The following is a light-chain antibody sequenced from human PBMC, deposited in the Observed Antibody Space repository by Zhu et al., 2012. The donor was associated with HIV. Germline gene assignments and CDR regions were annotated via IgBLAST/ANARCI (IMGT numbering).Light chain of an antibody. J-gene: IGKJ5*01. Sequence: DIQMTQSPSSLSASVGDRVTITCRASQGISNSLAWYQQKPGKAPKLLLYAASRLESGVPSRFSGSGSGTDYTLTISSLQPEDFATYYCQQYYSTPITFGLRDTDWRLN. CDR2: AAS. CDR3: QQYYSTPIT. CDR1: QGISNS. V-gene: IGKV1-NL1*01.